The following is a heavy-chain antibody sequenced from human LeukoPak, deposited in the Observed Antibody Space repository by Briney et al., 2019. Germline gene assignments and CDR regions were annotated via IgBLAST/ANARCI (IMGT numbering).Heavy chain of an antibody. Sequence: TGGSLRLSCEASGFTFDSYAMSWVRQAPGQGPEWVSVISGSGVTTDYADSVRGRFTISRDNSKNTLYLQMDSLRAEDTAVYYCASADCSSTSCYRAFHIWGQGTRVTVSS. CDR1: GFTFDSYA. CDR2: ISGSGVTT. CDR3: ASADCSSTSCYRAFHI. J-gene: IGHJ3*02. D-gene: IGHD2-2*01. V-gene: IGHV3-23*01.